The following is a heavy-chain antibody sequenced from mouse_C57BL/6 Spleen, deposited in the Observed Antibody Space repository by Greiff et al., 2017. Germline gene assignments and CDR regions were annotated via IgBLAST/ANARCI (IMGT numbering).Heavy chain of an antibody. V-gene: IGHV1-18*01. Sequence: EVKLQQSGPELVKPGASVKIPCKASGYTFTDYNMDWVKQSHGKSLEWIGDINPNNGGTIYNQKFKGKATLTVDKSSSTAYMELRSLTSEDTAVYYCARSNYYGSSYCYFDVWGTGTTVTVSS. CDR1: GYTFTDYN. J-gene: IGHJ1*03. D-gene: IGHD1-1*01. CDR3: ARSNYYGSSYCYFDV. CDR2: INPNNGGT.